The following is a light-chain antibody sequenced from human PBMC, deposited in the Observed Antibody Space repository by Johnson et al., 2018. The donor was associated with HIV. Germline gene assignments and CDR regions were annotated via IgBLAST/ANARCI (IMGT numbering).Light chain of an antibody. CDR2: DNN. CDR1: SSNIGNNR. V-gene: IGLV1-51*01. J-gene: IGLJ1*01. CDR3: GTWDNSLSAYG. Sequence: QSVLTQPPSVSAAPGQKVTISCSGSSSNIGNNRVSWYQQLPGTAPKLLIYDNNKRPSGIPDRFSGSKSGTSATLGITGLQTGDEADYYCGTWDNSLSAYGFGTGTKVTVL.